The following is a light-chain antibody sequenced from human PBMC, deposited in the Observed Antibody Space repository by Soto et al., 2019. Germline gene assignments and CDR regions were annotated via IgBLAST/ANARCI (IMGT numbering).Light chain of an antibody. V-gene: IGKV3-11*01. CDR2: DAS. Sequence: EIVLTQSPATLSLSPGERATLSCRASQSVSSYLAWYQQKPGQAPRLLIHDASNRATDIPARFSGSGSGTDFTLTISSLEPEGVAVYYCQQRSNWPPLTFGGGIKVEIK. CDR1: QSVSSY. CDR3: QQRSNWPPLT. J-gene: IGKJ4*01.